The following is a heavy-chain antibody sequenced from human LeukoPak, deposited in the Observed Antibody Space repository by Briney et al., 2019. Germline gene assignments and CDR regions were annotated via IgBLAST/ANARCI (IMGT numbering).Heavy chain of an antibody. CDR2: ISANGAGT. D-gene: IGHD6-6*01. J-gene: IGHJ6*03. CDR3: ARVGRIAARPYYYYYMDV. V-gene: IGHV3-23*01. Sequence: GGSLRLSCAASGFTFSSYAMNWVRQAPGKGLEWVSGISANGAGTYYAASVKGRFTMSRDNSKNTLYLQMNSLRAEDTAVYYCARVGRIAARPYYYYYMDVWGKGTTVTVSS. CDR1: GFTFSSYA.